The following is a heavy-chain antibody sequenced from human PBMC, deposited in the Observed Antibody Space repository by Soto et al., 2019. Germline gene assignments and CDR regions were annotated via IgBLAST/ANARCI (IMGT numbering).Heavy chain of an antibody. V-gene: IGHV3-30*04. Sequence: GRPLRLSCDGPGITVSSNAMHWVLQAPGKGLEWVAVISYDGSYEDYADSVKGRFTISRDNSNSMLFLQMNSLRLEDTAVYYCAKARWSSSSLVDYWGQGALVTVSS. CDR2: ISYDGSYE. CDR1: GITVSSNA. D-gene: IGHD6-6*01. J-gene: IGHJ4*02. CDR3: AKARWSSSSLVDY.